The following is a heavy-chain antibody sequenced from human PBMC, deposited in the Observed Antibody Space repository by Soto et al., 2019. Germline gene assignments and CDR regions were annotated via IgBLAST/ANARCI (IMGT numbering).Heavy chain of an antibody. CDR3: ARVGSGSYYGWFDP. CDR1: GGSISSGDYY. Sequence: SENLSLTCTVSGGSISSGDYYWSWIRQPPGKGLEWIGYIYYSGSTYYNTSLKSRVTISVDTSKNQFSLKLSSVTAAVTAVYYCARVGSGSYYGWFDPWVQGTLVTVSS. CDR2: IYYSGST. D-gene: IGHD1-26*01. V-gene: IGHV4-30-4*01. J-gene: IGHJ5*02.